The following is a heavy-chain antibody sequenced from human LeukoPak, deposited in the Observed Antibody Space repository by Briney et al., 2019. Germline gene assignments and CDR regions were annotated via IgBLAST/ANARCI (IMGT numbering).Heavy chain of an antibody. J-gene: IGHJ4*02. V-gene: IGHV4-59*08. D-gene: IGHD3-9*01. CDR3: ARYGDSYDILTGYYIYYFDY. Sequence: SETLSLTCTVSGGSISSYYWSWIRQPPGQGLEWIGYIYYSGSTNYNPSLKSRVTISVDTSKNQFSLKLSSVTAADTAVYYCARYGDSYDILTGYYIYYFDYWGQGTLVTVSS. CDR2: IYYSGST. CDR1: GGSISSYY.